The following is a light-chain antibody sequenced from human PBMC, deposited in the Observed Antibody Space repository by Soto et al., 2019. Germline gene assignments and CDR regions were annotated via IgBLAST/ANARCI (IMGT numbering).Light chain of an antibody. CDR1: QYITIY. J-gene: IGKJ5*01. V-gene: IGKV3-11*01. CDR2: DAS. CDR3: QQRADWPIT. Sequence: EIVLTQSPATLSLSPGERATLSCRASQYITIYLAWYQQKPGQAPRLLIYDASNRATGIPARFSGSGSGPDFTLTIRSLEPDDFAVYYCQQRADWPITYGQGTRLEIK.